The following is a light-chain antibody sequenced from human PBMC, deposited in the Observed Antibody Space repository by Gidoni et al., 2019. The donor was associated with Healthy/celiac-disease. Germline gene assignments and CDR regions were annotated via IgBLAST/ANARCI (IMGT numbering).Light chain of an antibody. CDR3: QQYGSSGYT. Sequence: EIVFPQSPGTLSLSPGERATLSCRASQSVSSSYLAWYQQKPGQAPRLLIYGASSRATGIPDRFSGSGSGTDFTLTISRLEPEDFAVYYCQQYGSSGYTFGQGTKLEIK. CDR2: GAS. V-gene: IGKV3-20*01. CDR1: QSVSSSY. J-gene: IGKJ2*01.